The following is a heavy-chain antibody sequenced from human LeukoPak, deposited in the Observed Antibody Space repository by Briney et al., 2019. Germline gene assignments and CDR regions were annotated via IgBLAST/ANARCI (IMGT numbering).Heavy chain of an antibody. CDR2: IYSGGST. D-gene: IGHD1-7*01. J-gene: IGHJ6*02. Sequence: PGGSPRLSCAASGFAVSSNFMSWVRQAPGKGLEWVSLIYSGGSTYYADSVKGRFTISRDISKNTLYLQMNSLRAEDTAVYYCARERLELPSYYYGMDVWGQGTTVTVSS. CDR1: GFAVSSNF. V-gene: IGHV3-66*01. CDR3: ARERLELPSYYYGMDV.